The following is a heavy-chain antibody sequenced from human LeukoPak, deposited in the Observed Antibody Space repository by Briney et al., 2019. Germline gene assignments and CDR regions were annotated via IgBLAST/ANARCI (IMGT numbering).Heavy chain of an antibody. V-gene: IGHV1-2*02. CDR2: INPNSGGT. Sequence: GASVKVSCKASGYTFTGYYMHWVRQAPGQGLEWMGWINPNSGGTNYAQKFQGRVTMTRDTSISTAYIELSRLRSDDTAVYYCARPGNTYYYDSSGDYWGQGTLVTVSS. CDR1: GYTFTGYY. CDR3: ARPGNTYYYDSSGDY. J-gene: IGHJ4*02. D-gene: IGHD3-22*01.